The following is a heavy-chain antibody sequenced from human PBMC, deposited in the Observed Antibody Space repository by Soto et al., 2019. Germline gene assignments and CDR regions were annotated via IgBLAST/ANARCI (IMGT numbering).Heavy chain of an antibody. V-gene: IGHV1-3*01. D-gene: IGHD3-22*01. J-gene: IGHJ6*02. CDR3: ARDRKRYYYDSSGYSRYYYYGMDV. Sequence: ASVKVSCKASGYTFTSYAMHWVRQAPGQRLEWMGWINAGNGNTKYSQKFQGWVTMTRDTSISTAYMELSRLRSDDTAVYYCARDRKRYYYDSSGYSRYYYYGMDVWGQGTTVTVSS. CDR1: GYTFTSYA. CDR2: INAGNGNT.